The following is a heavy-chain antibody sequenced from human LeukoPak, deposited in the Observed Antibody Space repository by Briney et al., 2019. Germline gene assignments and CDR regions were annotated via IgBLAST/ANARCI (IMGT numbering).Heavy chain of an antibody. V-gene: IGHV1-18*01. D-gene: IGHD1-26*01. J-gene: IGHJ4*02. CDR3: ASTSMEVGATQFDY. CDR2: ISAYNGST. Sequence: ASVKVSCKASGYTFFSYNINWVRRAPGQGLEWMGWISAYNGSTDHAQKFQGRVTMTTDTSTNTAYMELRNLRSDDTAVYFCASTSMEVGATQFDYWGQGTLVTVSS. CDR1: GYTFFSYN.